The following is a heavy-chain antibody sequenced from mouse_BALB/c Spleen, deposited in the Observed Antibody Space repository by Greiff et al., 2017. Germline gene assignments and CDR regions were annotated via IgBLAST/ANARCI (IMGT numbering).Heavy chain of an antibody. V-gene: IGHV14-3*02. CDR1: GFNIKDTY. Sequence: EVQLQQSGAELVKPGASVKLSCTASGFNIKDTYMHWVKQRPEQGLEWIGRIDPANGNTKYDPKFQGKATITADTSSNTAYLQLSSLTSEDTAVYYCGGHITTATIAYWGQGTLVTVSA. CDR2: IDPANGNT. D-gene: IGHD1-2*01. CDR3: GGHITTATIAY. J-gene: IGHJ3*01.